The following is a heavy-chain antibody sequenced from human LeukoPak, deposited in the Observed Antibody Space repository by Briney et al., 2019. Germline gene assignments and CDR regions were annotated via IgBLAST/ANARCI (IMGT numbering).Heavy chain of an antibody. V-gene: IGHV4-34*01. Sequence: SETLSLTCAVYGGSFSGYYWSWIRQPPGKGLEWIGEINHSGSTNYNPSLKSRVAISVDTSKNQFSLKLSSVTAADTAVYYCARGNSYGVDYWGQGTLVTVSS. J-gene: IGHJ4*02. CDR3: ARGNSYGVDY. D-gene: IGHD5-18*01. CDR1: GGSFSGYY. CDR2: INHSGST.